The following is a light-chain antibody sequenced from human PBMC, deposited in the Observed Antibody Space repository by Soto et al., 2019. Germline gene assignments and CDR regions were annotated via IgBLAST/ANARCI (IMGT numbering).Light chain of an antibody. CDR2: DVS. J-gene: IGKJ5*01. CDR1: ESVTNY. CDR3: QQYGSSAIT. V-gene: IGKV3-11*01. Sequence: EIVLTQSPATLSLSPGERGTLSCRASESVTNYLAWYQRKPGQAPRLLVYDVSNRATGIPARFSGGGSGTDFTLTISNLEPEDFAVYYCQQYGSSAITFGQGTRLEIK.